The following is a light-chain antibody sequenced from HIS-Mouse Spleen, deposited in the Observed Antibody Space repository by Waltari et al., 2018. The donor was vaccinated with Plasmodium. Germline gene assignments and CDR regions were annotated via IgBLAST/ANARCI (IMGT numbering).Light chain of an antibody. J-gene: IGLJ2*01. CDR2: QDS. CDR3: QAWDSSTVV. V-gene: IGLV3-1*01. Sequence: SYELTQPPSVSVSPGQTASITCSGDKLGDKYACWYQQKPGQSPVLVIYQDSKRPSGIPWRFPGSNYGNTATLTISGTQAMDEADYYCQAWDSSTVVFGGGTKLTVL. CDR1: KLGDKY.